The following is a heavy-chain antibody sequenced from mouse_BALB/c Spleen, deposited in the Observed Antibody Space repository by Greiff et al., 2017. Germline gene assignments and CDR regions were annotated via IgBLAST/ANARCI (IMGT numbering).Heavy chain of an antibody. CDR3: ARQLGLAWFAY. CDR1: GFNIKDTY. Sequence: VHVKQSGAELVKPGASVKLSCTASGFNIKDTYMHWVKQRPEQGLEWIGRIDPANGNTKYDPKFQGKATITADTSSNTAYLQLSSLTSEDTAVYYCARQLGLAWFAYWGQGTLVTVSA. D-gene: IGHD3-1*01. V-gene: IGHV14-3*02. CDR2: IDPANGNT. J-gene: IGHJ3*01.